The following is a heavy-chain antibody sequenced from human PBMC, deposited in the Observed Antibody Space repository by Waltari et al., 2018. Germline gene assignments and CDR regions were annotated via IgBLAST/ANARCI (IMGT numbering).Heavy chain of an antibody. V-gene: IGHV1-2*06. D-gene: IGHD3-22*01. CDR2: INPNSGGT. CDR3: AKGQEHYYDNSGSFVS. Sequence: QVQLVQRGAEVKKPGASVKVSCQASGYTFTGYYIHWVRHAPGQGLEWMGRINPNSGGTNYAQKFQGRVTMTRDTSINTAYMELSRLRPDDTAVYYCAKGQEHYYDNSGSFVSWGQGTLVTVSS. J-gene: IGHJ5*01. CDR1: GYTFTGYY.